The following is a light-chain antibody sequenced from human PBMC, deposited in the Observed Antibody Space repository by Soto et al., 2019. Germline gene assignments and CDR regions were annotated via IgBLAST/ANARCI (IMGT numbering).Light chain of an antibody. CDR2: GAS. Sequence: EVVMTQSPATLSVSPGERATLSCRASQSVSDNLAWYQQKPCQAPRLLIYGASTRATGIPARFSGSGSGTEVTLTISSLQSEDFAVYYCQQSNNWPYTFGQGTKLDIK. V-gene: IGKV3-15*01. CDR3: QQSNNWPYT. CDR1: QSVSDN. J-gene: IGKJ2*01.